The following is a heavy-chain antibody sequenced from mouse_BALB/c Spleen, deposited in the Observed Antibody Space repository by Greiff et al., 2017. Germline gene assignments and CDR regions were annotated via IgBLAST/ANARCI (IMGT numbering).Heavy chain of an antibody. CDR2: ISYSGST. J-gene: IGHJ4*01. CDR3: ARYDYDQDRSMDY. D-gene: IGHD2-4*01. V-gene: IGHV3-2*02. Sequence: EVMLVESGPGLVKPSQSLSLTCTVTGYSITSDYAWYWIRQFPGNKLEWMGYISYSGSTSYNPSLKSRISITRDTSKNQFFLQLNSVTTEDTATYDCARYDYDQDRSMDYGGKGTSVTVSS. CDR1: GYSITSDYA.